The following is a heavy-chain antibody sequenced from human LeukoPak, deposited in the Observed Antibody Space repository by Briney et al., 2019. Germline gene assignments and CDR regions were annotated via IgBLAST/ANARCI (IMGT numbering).Heavy chain of an antibody. Sequence: ASVKVSCKASGYTFTSYGISWVRQAPGQGLEWMGRISAYSGNTNYAQNLQGRVTMTTDTSTSTAYMELRSLRSDDTAGYYCARANGVQIWSDLDCWGQGTLVTVSS. V-gene: IGHV1-18*01. J-gene: IGHJ4*02. D-gene: IGHD5-18*01. CDR3: ARANGVQIWSDLDC. CDR2: ISAYSGNT. CDR1: GYTFTSYG.